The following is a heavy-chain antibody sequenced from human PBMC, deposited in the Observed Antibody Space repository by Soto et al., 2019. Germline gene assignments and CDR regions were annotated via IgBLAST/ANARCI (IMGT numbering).Heavy chain of an antibody. CDR1: GYAFTSYY. V-gene: IGHV1-69*13. CDR3: VTGETNGYYFGMDV. CDR2: IIPIFGTA. J-gene: IGHJ6*02. Sequence: AVKVSCKASGYAFTSYYMHWVRQAPGQGLEWMGGIIPIFGTANYAQKFQGRVTITADESTSTAYMELSSLRSEDTAVYYCVTGETNGYYFGMDVWGRGTTVTVSS. D-gene: IGHD2-8*01.